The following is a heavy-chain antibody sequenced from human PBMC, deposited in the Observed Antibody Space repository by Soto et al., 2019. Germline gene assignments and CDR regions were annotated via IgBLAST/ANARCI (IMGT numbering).Heavy chain of an antibody. J-gene: IGHJ1*01. CDR3: AVNSGNYNFHK. Sequence: QVQLRESGPGLVKPSQTLSLTYSVSGGSVSSGDYYWSWIRQSPGKGLEWIAYIAHSGRTHYSPSLKSRATASINMSRNQFSLRLTSVTVADTTTYYCAVNSGNYNFHKWGQGTMITVSS. D-gene: IGHD1-26*01. CDR2: IAHSGRT. V-gene: IGHV4-30-4*01. CDR1: GGSVSSGDYY.